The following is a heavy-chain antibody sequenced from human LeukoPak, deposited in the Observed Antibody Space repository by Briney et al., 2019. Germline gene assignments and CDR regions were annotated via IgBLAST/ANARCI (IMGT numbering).Heavy chain of an antibody. CDR1: GYTFTSYY. CDR2: INPSGGST. V-gene: IGHV1-46*01. Sequence: GASVKVSCKASGYTFTSYYMHWVRQAPGQGLEWMGIINPSGGSTSYAQKFQGRVTMTRDTSTSTVYMELSSLRSEDTAVYYCARDRVGYCSGGSCYKGGAFDIWGQGTMVTVSS. D-gene: IGHD2-15*01. J-gene: IGHJ3*02. CDR3: ARDRVGYCSGGSCYKGGAFDI.